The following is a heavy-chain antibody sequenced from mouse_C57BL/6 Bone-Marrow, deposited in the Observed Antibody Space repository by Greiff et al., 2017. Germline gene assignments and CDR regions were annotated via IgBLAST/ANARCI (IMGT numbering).Heavy chain of an antibody. CDR2: IDPSDSYT. D-gene: IGHD1-1*01. CDR1: GYTFTSYW. J-gene: IGHJ4*01. Sequence: QVQLQQSGAELVKPGASVKLSCKASGYTFTSYWMQWVKQRPGQGLEWIGEIDPSDSYTNYNQKFKGKATLTVDTSSSTAYMQLSSLTSEDSAVYYCARSEYGSSYDAMDYWGQGTSVTVSS. V-gene: IGHV1-50*01. CDR3: ARSEYGSSYDAMDY.